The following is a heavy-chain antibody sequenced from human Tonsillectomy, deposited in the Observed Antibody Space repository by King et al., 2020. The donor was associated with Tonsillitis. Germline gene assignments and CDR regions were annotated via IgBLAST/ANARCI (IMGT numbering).Heavy chain of an antibody. V-gene: IGHV1-58*02. CDR1: GFTFTSSA. CDR2: IVVGSGNT. Sequence: QLVQSGPEVKKPGPSVKVSCKASGFTFTSSAMQWVRQARGQRLEWIGWIVVGSGNTNYAQKFQERVTITRDMSTSTAYMELSSLRSEDTAVYYCGATRGDGDYDYYGMDVWGQGTTVTVSS. D-gene: IGHD3-16*01. J-gene: IGHJ6*02. CDR3: GATRGDGDYDYYGMDV.